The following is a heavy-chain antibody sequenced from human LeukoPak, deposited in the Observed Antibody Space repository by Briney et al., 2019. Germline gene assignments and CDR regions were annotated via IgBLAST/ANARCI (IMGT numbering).Heavy chain of an antibody. CDR1: GFTLSSYS. CDR3: ARDGQLVLFDY. V-gene: IGHV3-21*01. D-gene: IGHD6-6*01. Sequence: PGGSLRLSCAASGFTLSSYSMNWVRRAPGKGVEWVSSISSSSSYIYYADSVKGRFTISRDNAKNSLYLQMNSLRAEDTAVYYCARDGQLVLFDYWGQGTLVTVSS. J-gene: IGHJ4*02. CDR2: ISSSSSYI.